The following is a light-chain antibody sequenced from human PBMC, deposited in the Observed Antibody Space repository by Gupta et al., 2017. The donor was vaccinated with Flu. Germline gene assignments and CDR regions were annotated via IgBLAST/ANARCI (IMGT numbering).Light chain of an antibody. J-gene: IGLJ2*01. Sequence: QSVLTQPPSASAAPGQSVTISCSGSRANIGSYSVYWYQQFPGRAPTLLTYNNNQRPSGVPDRFSVSKSDTSASLASSGLRPEDEADYYCAAWDDSMSGSFGGGTRLTVL. CDR2: NNN. CDR3: AAWDDSMSGS. CDR1: RANIGSYS. V-gene: IGLV1-47*01.